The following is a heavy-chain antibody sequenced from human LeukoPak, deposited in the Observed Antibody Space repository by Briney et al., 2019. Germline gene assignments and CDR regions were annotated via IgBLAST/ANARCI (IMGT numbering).Heavy chain of an antibody. D-gene: IGHD3-16*02. V-gene: IGHV1-69*05. CDR1: GGTFSSYA. CDR2: IIPIFGTA. J-gene: IGHJ4*02. Sequence: ASVKVSCKASGGTFSSYAISWVRQAPGQGLEWMGRIIPIFGTANYAQKVQGRVTITTDESTSTAYMELSSLRSEDTAVYYCARSSYDYVWGSYRNEYYFDYWGQGTLVTVSS. CDR3: ARSSYDYVWGSYRNEYYFDY.